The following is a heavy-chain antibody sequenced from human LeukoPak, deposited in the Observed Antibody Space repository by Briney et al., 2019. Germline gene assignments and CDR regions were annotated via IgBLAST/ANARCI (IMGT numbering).Heavy chain of an antibody. CDR1: GLSFSSFA. Sequence: GGSLRLSCAASGLSFSSFAMSWVRQGPARGLEWVSSITGNGETFYADSVTGRFTLSSDSSRNTVYFQLNNLRVEDTAIYYCAKASWVSSTDAVRWGQGTLVTVSS. D-gene: IGHD3-16*01. CDR2: ITGNGET. J-gene: IGHJ4*02. V-gene: IGHV3-23*01. CDR3: AKASWVSSTDAVR.